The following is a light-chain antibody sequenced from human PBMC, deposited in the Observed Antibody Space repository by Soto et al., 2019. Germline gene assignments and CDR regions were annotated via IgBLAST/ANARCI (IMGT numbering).Light chain of an antibody. V-gene: IGKV3-11*01. J-gene: IGKJ2*01. CDR3: QQRSNWPRT. CDR1: QSVSSS. CDR2: DAS. Sequence: EIVLTQSPATLSLSPGERATLSCRASQSVSSSLGWYQQIPGQAPRLLIYDASNRATGIPARFSGSGSGTDFTLTISSREPEDFAVYYCQQRSNWPRTFGQGTKLEIK.